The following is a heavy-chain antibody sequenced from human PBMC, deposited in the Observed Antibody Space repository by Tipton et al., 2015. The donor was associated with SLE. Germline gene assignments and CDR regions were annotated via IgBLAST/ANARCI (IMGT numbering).Heavy chain of an antibody. CDR1: GFTFSSYA. D-gene: IGHD3-16*01. V-gene: IGHV3-30-3*01. CDR2: ISYDGSNK. Sequence: SLRLSCAASGFTFSSYAIHWVRQAPGKGLEWVAVISYDGSNKYYADSVKGRFTISRDNSKNTLYLQMNSLRADDTAVYYCAREWGGGDYWGQGTLVTVSS. J-gene: IGHJ4*02. CDR3: AREWGGGDY.